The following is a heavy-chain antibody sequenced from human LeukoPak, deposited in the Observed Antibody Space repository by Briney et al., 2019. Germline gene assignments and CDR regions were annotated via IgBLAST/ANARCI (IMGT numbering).Heavy chain of an antibody. V-gene: IGHV1-3*01. Sequence: GASVKVSCKASGYTFTSYAMHWVRQAPGQRPEWMGWINAGKGNTKYSQKFQGRVIITRDTSASTAYMEVSSLRSEDTAVYHCARTQGVYYGGNSGAFDIWGQGTVVTVSS. CDR3: ARTQGVYYGGNSGAFDI. CDR2: INAGKGNT. D-gene: IGHD4-23*01. J-gene: IGHJ3*02. CDR1: GYTFTSYA.